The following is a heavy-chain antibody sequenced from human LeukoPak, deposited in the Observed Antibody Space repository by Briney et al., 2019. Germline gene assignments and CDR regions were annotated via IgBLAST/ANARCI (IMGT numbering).Heavy chain of an antibody. V-gene: IGHV4-4*07. D-gene: IGHD3-22*01. J-gene: IGHJ4*02. Sequence: SETLSLTCTVSGGSISSYYWSWIRQPAGKGLEWIGRIYTSGSTNYNPSLKSRVTMSVDTSKNQFSLKLSSVTAADTAAYYRARDRGQYYDSSGYALWGQGTLVTVSS. CDR2: IYTSGST. CDR1: GGSISSYY. CDR3: ARDRGQYYDSSGYAL.